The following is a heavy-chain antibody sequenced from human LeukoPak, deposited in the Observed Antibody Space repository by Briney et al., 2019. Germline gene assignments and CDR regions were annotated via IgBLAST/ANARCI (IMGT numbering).Heavy chain of an antibody. J-gene: IGHJ5*02. CDR2: INHRAST. CDR3: AGSIIVATEENWFDP. CDR1: GGSSSGYN. V-gene: IGHV4-34*01. Sequence: SETLSLTCAVYGGSSSGYNWSWIRQPPGKGLEWIGEINHRASTNYNPSFKSRVTISVDTSKNQFSLKLSSVTAADTAVYYCAGSIIVATEENWFDPWGQGTLVTVSS. D-gene: IGHD5-12*01.